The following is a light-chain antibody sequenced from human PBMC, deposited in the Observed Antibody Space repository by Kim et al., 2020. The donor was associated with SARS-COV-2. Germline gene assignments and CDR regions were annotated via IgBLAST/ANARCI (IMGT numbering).Light chain of an antibody. Sequence: AFVGASVTITCRASQSISGWLAWYQQKPGKAPKALIYEASKLESGVPSRFSGSGSGTEFTLTISGLQPDDFATYYCQNYDSSSLYTFGQGTKLEI. V-gene: IGKV1-5*01. J-gene: IGKJ2*01. CDR3: QNYDSSSLYT. CDR2: EAS. CDR1: QSISGW.